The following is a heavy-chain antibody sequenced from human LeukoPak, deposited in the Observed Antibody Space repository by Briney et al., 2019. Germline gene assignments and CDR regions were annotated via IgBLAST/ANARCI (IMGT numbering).Heavy chain of an antibody. J-gene: IGHJ4*02. Sequence: GSLILSCAASGFPFTVYPTHRVRQAPGKGLEWVSVSSSDETYKFYADSVRGRFTISRDNSKNRLYLQMSDLRAEDTAVYFCARSVSGVWLFDYWGRGTLVTVSS. CDR3: ARSVSGVWLFDY. V-gene: IGHV3-30-3*01. CDR2: SSSDETYK. CDR1: GFPFTVYP. D-gene: IGHD5/OR15-5a*01.